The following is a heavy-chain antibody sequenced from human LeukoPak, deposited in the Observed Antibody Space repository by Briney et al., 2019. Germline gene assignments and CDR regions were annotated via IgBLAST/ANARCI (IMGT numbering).Heavy chain of an antibody. CDR2: IYYSGST. CDR3: ATDYGDFFFDY. CDR1: GGSISSSTYY. Sequence: SETLSLTCTVSGGSISSSTYYWGWIRQPPGKGLEWIGSIYYSGSTYYNPSLKSRVTISVDTSKNQFSLKLSSVTASDTAVYYCATDYGDFFFDYWGQGALVTVSS. V-gene: IGHV4-39*02. J-gene: IGHJ4*02. D-gene: IGHD4-17*01.